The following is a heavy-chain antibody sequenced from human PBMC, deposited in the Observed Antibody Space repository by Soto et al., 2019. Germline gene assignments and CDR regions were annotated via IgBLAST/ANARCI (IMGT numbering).Heavy chain of an antibody. CDR1: GFTFSSYD. D-gene: IGHD3-22*01. CDR3: ASEDESYYYDSSGYYYYYYGMDV. J-gene: IGHJ6*02. Sequence: GGSLRLSCAASGFTFSSYDMHWVRQATGKGLEWVSAIGTAGDTYYPGSVKGRFTISRENAKNSLYLQMNSLRAEDTAVYYCASEDESYYYDSSGYYYYYYGMDVWGQGTTVTVSS. V-gene: IGHV3-13*01. CDR2: IGTAGDT.